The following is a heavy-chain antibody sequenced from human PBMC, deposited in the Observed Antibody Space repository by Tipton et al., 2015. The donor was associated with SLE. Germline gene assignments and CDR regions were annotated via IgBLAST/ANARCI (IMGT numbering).Heavy chain of an antibody. J-gene: IGHJ6*03. Sequence: TLPLTCTVSGDSISNNYWSWIRQPPGKGLEWIGYMYYIGRAHYNPSLKSRVTISVDTSKNQFSLKLTSLTAADTAVYFCVRYWYDSSGNNYFDVWGKGTTVTASS. CDR3: VRYWYDSSGNNYFDV. CDR1: GDSISNNY. V-gene: IGHV4-59*01. D-gene: IGHD3-22*01. CDR2: MYYIGRA.